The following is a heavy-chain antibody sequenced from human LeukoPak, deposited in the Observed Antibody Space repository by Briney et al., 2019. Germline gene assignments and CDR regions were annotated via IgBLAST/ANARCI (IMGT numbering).Heavy chain of an antibody. J-gene: IGHJ4*02. Sequence: SETLSLTCAVYGESSFSSYYWSWIRQTPGGALEWIGEINHSGYTNYNPSLKSRVTLSIDTSKNQFSLRLNSVTAADAAVYYCSRQVVGNDYWGQGTLVTVSS. CDR3: SRQVVGNDY. CDR2: INHSGYT. D-gene: IGHD3-22*01. CDR1: GESSFSSYY. V-gene: IGHV4-34*01.